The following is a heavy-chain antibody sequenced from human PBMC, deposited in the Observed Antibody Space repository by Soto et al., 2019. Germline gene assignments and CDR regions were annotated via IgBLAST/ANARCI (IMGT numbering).Heavy chain of an antibody. D-gene: IGHD3-10*01. Sequence: ASVKVSCRASGYTFTSYAMHWVRQAPGQRLEWMGWINAGNGNTKYSQKFQGRVTITRDTSASTAYMELSSLRSEGTAVYYCASVERGSGSHRFYWGQGTLVTVSS. CDR3: ASVERGSGSHRFY. J-gene: IGHJ4*02. CDR2: INAGNGNT. V-gene: IGHV1-3*01. CDR1: GYTFTSYA.